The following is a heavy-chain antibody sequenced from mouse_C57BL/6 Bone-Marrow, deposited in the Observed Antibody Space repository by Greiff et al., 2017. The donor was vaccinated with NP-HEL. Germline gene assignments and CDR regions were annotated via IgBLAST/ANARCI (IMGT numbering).Heavy chain of an antibody. CDR1: GYTFTSYW. Sequence: QVQLQQPGAELVRPGSSVKLSCKASGYTFTSYWMDWVKQRPGQGLEWIGNIYPSDSENHSNQKFKDKATLTVDKSSSTAYMQLSSLTSEDSAVYYCARFYYYGSSLFAYWGQGTLVTVSA. D-gene: IGHD1-1*01. J-gene: IGHJ3*01. CDR2: IYPSDSEN. V-gene: IGHV1-61*01. CDR3: ARFYYYGSSLFAY.